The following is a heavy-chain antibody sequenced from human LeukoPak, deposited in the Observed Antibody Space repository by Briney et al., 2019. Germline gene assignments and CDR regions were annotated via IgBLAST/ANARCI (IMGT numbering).Heavy chain of an antibody. Sequence: GGSLRLSCAASGFTFSSYAMSWVRQAPGKGLEWVSSISSSSSYIYYADSVKGRFTISRDNAKNSLYLQMNSLRAEDTAVYYCARVDYGGNSVRVPDYWGQGTLVTVSS. CDR1: GFTFSSYA. D-gene: IGHD4-23*01. CDR2: ISSSSSYI. V-gene: IGHV3-21*01. CDR3: ARVDYGGNSVRVPDY. J-gene: IGHJ4*02.